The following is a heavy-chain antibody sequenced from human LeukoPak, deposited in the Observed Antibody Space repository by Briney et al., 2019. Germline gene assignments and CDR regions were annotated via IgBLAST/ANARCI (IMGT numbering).Heavy chain of an antibody. CDR3: AKQMYYYDSSGLFDY. J-gene: IGHJ4*02. CDR2: VSGSGGST. D-gene: IGHD3-22*01. CDR1: GFTFSSYA. V-gene: IGHV3-23*01. Sequence: GGSLRLSCAASGFTFSSYAMSWVRQAPGKGLEWVSAVSGSGGSTYYADSVKGRFTISRDNSKNTLYLQMNSLRAEDTAVYYCAKQMYYYDSSGLFDYWGQGTLVTVSS.